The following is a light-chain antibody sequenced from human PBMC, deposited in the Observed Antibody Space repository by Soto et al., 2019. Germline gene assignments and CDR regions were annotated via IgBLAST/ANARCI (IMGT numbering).Light chain of an antibody. Sequence: QPVLTQSPSASASLGASVKLTCTLSSGHSSYAIAWHQQQPEKGPRYLMKLDSDGSHTKGDAIXDRFSGSSSGAERYLTXXXLQXXXXXXYYCQTWGTGIHVVFGGGTKLTVL. CDR3: QTWGTGIHVV. J-gene: IGLJ2*01. CDR2: LDSDGSH. CDR1: SGHSSYA. V-gene: IGLV4-69*01.